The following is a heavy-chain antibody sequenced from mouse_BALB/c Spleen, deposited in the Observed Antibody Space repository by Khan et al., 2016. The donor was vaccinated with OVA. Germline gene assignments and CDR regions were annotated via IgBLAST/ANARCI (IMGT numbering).Heavy chain of an antibody. CDR3: AGCVYGSFGY. J-gene: IGHJ3*01. V-gene: IGHV1S29*02. CDR2: IFPNTGGT. CDR1: GYTFTDYN. Sequence: VQLQQSGPELVKPGASVKISCKASGYTFTDYNMDWVRQSQGESLEWIGYIFPNTGGTGYNQKFKTKATLTVDSSSSTAYMEFRNLTSDDSAVYYFAGCVYGSFGYWGQGTVVTVSA. D-gene: IGHD1-2*01.